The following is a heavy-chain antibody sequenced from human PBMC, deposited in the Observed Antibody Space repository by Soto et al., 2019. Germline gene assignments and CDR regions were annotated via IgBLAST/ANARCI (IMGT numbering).Heavy chain of an antibody. CDR3: ARDRTGEDNGGWFDP. CDR2: ISNDASNK. Sequence: QVQLVESGGGVVQAGRSLRLSCTASGFTFSNYAIHWVRQAPGKGLEWVAVISNDASNKYYADSVKGRFSISRDNPKNTLYIQMNSLRDEDTAVYYCARDRTGEDNGGWFDPWGQGNLVSVSS. V-gene: IGHV3-30-3*01. J-gene: IGHJ5*02. CDR1: GFTFSNYA. D-gene: IGHD3-10*01.